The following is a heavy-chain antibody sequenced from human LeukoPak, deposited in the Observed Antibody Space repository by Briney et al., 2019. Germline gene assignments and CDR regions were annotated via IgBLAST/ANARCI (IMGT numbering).Heavy chain of an antibody. D-gene: IGHD2-15*01. CDR1: GYTFTGYY. CDR2: INPNSGGT. V-gene: IGHV1-2*02. J-gene: IGHJ5*02. CDR3: ARGGYCSGGSSCWFDP. Sequence: ASVKVSCKASGYTFTGYYMHWVRQAPGQGLEWMGWINPNSGGTNYAQKFQGRVTMTRDTSISTAYMELSRLRSDDTAVYYCARGGYCSGGSSCWFDPWGQGTLVTVSS.